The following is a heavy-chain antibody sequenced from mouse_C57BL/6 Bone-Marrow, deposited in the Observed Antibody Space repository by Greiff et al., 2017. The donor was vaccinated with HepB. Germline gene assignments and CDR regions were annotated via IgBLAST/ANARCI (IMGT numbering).Heavy chain of an antibody. CDR1: GYTFTDYY. J-gene: IGHJ3*01. CDR3: ASDLLPFAY. D-gene: IGHD2-1*01. CDR2: INPNNGGT. Sequence: EVQLQQSGPELVKPGASVKISCKASGYTFTDYYMNWVKQSHGKSLEWIGDINPNNGGTSYNQKFKGKATLTVDKSSSTAYMELRSLTSEDSAVYYCASDLLPFAYWGQGTLVTVSA. V-gene: IGHV1-26*01.